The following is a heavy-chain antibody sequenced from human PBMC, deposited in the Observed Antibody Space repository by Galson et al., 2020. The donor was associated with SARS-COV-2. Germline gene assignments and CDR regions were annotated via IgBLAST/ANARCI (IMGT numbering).Heavy chain of an antibody. D-gene: IGHD3-10*02. V-gene: IGHV3-15*01. CDR3: TTDYRVRGVNRIYYYYYMDV. J-gene: IGHJ6*03. CDR2: IKSKTDGGTT. CDR1: GFTFSNAW. Sequence: GGSLRLSCAASGFTFSNAWMSWVRQAPGKGLEWVGRIKSKTDGGTTDYAAPVKGRFTISRDDSKNTLYLQMNSLKTEDTAVYYCTTDYRVRGVNRIYYYYYMDVWGKGTTVTVSS.